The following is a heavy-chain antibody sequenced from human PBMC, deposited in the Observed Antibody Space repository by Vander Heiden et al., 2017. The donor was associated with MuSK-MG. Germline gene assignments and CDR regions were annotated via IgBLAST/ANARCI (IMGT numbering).Heavy chain of an antibody. CDR1: GFPFDDYT. D-gene: IGHD3-3*01. CDR3: AKGRFGDDAFDF. V-gene: IGHV3-43*01. Sequence: EVQLLESGGVVVQPGRSLRLSCAASGFPFDDYTMHWVRQAPGKGLVWVSLITWDGSSTFYADSVKGRFTISRDNSKNSLYLEMNSLRTEDTALYYCAKGRFGDDAFDFWGQGTMVTVSS. J-gene: IGHJ3*01. CDR2: ITWDGSST.